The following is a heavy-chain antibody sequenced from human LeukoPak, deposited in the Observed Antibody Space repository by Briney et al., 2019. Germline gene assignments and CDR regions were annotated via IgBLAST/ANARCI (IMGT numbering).Heavy chain of an antibody. J-gene: IGHJ6*03. CDR2: IIPIFGTA. D-gene: IGHD5-24*01. Sequence: ASVKVSCKASGGTFSSYAISWVRQAPGQGLEWMGGIIPIFGTANYPQKFQGRVTITTDESTSTAYMELSSLRSEDTAVYYCARGGEMATIRPYYYYMDVWGKGTTVTVSS. CDR3: ARGGEMATIRPYYYYMDV. V-gene: IGHV1-69*05. CDR1: GGTFSSYA.